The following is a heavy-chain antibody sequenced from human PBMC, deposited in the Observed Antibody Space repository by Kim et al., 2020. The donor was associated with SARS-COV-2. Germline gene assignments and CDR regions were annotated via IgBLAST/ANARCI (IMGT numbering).Heavy chain of an antibody. J-gene: IGHJ4*02. Sequence: QGFTGRFVFSLDTSVSTAYLQISSLKAEDTAVYYCARTYYYDSSGYYFDYWGQGTLVTVSS. CDR3: ARTYYYDSSGYYFDY. V-gene: IGHV7-4-1*02. D-gene: IGHD3-22*01.